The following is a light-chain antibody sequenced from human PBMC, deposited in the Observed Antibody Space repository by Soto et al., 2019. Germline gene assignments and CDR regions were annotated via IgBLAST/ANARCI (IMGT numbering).Light chain of an antibody. CDR3: QQSYSTLIT. CDR2: AAS. CDR1: QSISSY. V-gene: IGKV1-39*01. J-gene: IGKJ5*01. Sequence: DIQMIQSPSSLSASVGDRVTITFRASQSISSYLNWYQQKPGKAPKLLIYAASSLQSGVPSRFSGSGSGTDFTLTISSLQPEDFATYYCQQSYSTLITFGQGTRLEIK.